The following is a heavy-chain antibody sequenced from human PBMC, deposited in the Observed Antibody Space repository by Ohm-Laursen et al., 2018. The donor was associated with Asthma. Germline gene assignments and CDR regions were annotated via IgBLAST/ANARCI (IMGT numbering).Heavy chain of an antibody. D-gene: IGHD3-22*01. CDR3: AKDGGFYYDSSGYFDY. J-gene: IGHJ4*02. V-gene: IGHV3-9*01. CDR1: GFTFDDYA. CDR2: ISWNSGSI. Sequence: SLRLSCTAPGFTFDDYAMHWVRQAPGKGLEWVSGISWNSGSIGYADSVKGRFTISRDNAKNSLYLQMNSLRAEDTALYYCAKDGGFYYDSSGYFDYWGQGTLVTVSS.